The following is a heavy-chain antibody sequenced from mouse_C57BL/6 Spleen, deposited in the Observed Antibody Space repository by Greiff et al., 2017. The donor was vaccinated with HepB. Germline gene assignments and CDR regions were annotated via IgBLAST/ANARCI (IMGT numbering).Heavy chain of an antibody. J-gene: IGHJ3*01. Sequence: EVKLMESGPELVKPGASVKIPCKASGYTFTDYNMDWVKQSHGKSLEWIGDINPNNGGTIYNQKFKGKATLTVDKSSSTAYMELRSLTSEDTAVYYCARSGTGTEGFAYWGQGTLVTVSA. CDR1: GYTFTDYN. D-gene: IGHD4-1*01. V-gene: IGHV1-18*01. CDR2: INPNNGGT. CDR3: ARSGTGTEGFAY.